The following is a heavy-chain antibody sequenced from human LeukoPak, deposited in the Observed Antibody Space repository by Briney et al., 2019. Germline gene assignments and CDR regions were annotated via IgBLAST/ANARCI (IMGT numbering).Heavy chain of an antibody. CDR2: ISSSSSTI. CDR3: ARDRRPSSSSWSPDFDY. D-gene: IGHD6-6*01. Sequence: GGSLRLSCAASGFTFSSYSMNWVRQAPGKGLEWVSYISSSSSTIYYADSVKGRFTISRDNAKNSLYLQMNSLRAEDTAVYYCARDRRPSSSSWSPDFDYWGQGTLVTVSS. J-gene: IGHJ4*01. V-gene: IGHV3-48*04. CDR1: GFTFSSYS.